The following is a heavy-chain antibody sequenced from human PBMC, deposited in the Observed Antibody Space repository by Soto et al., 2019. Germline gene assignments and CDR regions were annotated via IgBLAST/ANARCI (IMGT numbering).Heavy chain of an antibody. J-gene: IGHJ4*02. Sequence: GGSLRLSCAASGFTFSSYAMSWVRQAPGKGLEWVSAISGSGGSTYYADSVKGRFTISRDNSKNTLYLQMNSLRAEDTAVYYCAKGTYYDSSGYGDYWGQGTLVTVSS. CDR2: ISGSGGST. CDR1: GFTFSSYA. V-gene: IGHV3-23*01. D-gene: IGHD3-22*01. CDR3: AKGTYYDSSGYGDY.